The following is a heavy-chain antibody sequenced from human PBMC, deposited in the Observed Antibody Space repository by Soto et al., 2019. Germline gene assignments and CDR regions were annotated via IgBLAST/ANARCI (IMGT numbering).Heavy chain of an antibody. CDR3: ARHLAWRAAIDI. CDR2: IKQDGSET. Sequence: HHGGSLRLTCAASRSTLSEYCMSCVRQAPGKGLEWVANIKQDGSETYYVDSVKGRFTISRDNAKNSLSLQMNSLRAEDTAVYYCARHLAWRAAIDIRCQDTVVTIS. J-gene: IGHJ3*02. D-gene: IGHD1-1*01. CDR1: RSTLSEYC. V-gene: IGHV3-7*01.